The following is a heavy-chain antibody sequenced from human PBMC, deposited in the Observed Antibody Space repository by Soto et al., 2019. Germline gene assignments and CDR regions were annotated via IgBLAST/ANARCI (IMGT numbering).Heavy chain of an antibody. CDR1: GGSISSSSYY. CDR2: IYYSGST. J-gene: IGHJ4*02. D-gene: IGHD6-19*01. V-gene: IGHV4-39*02. Sequence: SETLSLTCTVSGGSISSSSYYWGWIRQPPGKGQEWIGSIYYSGSTYYNPSLKSRVNISVDTSKNQYSLKLISVTAADTAVYYCARETVAVAGTPSRYFDYWGQGTLVTVS. CDR3: ARETVAVAGTPSRYFDY.